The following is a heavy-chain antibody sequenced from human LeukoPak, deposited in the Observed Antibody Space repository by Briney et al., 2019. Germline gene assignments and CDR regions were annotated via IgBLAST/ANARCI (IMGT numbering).Heavy chain of an antibody. Sequence: GASVKVSCKASGYTFTSYGISWVRQATGQGLEWVGYINPNSGNTGYAQKFQGRVTLTRDTSTNTAYMELTSLRSEDTAVYYCTRVPRESYSHWGQGTLVTVSS. V-gene: IGHV1-8*02. CDR1: GYTFTSYG. D-gene: IGHD1-26*01. CDR2: INPNSGNT. CDR3: TRVPRESYSH. J-gene: IGHJ4*02.